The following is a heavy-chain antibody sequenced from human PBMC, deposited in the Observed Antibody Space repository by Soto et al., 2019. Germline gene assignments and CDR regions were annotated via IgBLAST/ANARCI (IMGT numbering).Heavy chain of an antibody. CDR3: ARVPGGIAAAGTFWFDP. V-gene: IGHV4-31*03. J-gene: IGHJ5*02. CDR2: IYYSGST. Sequence: QVQLQESGPGLVKPSQTLSLTCTVSGGSISSGGYYWSWIRQHPGKGLEWIGYIYYSGSTYYNPYLKSRVTISVDTCKNKFSRKLSSVTAADTAVYYCARVPGGIAAAGTFWFDPWGQGTMVTVSS. D-gene: IGHD6-13*01. CDR1: GGSISSGGYY.